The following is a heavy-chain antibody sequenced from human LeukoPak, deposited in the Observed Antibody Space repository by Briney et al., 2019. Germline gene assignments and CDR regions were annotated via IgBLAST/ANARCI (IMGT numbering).Heavy chain of an antibody. CDR3: ARRRVTTGPYGMDV. CDR1: GFTFSSYA. V-gene: IGHV3-30-3*01. D-gene: IGHD4-17*01. J-gene: IGHJ6*02. Sequence: GRSLRLSCAASGFTFSSYAMHWVRQAPGKGLEWVAVISYDGSNKYYADSVKGRFTISRNNSKNTLYLQMNSLRVEDTAVYYCARRRVTTGPYGMDVWGQGTTVTVSS. CDR2: ISYDGSNK.